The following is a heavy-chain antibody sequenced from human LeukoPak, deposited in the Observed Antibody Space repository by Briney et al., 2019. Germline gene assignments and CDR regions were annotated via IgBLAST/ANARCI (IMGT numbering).Heavy chain of an antibody. Sequence: GGSLRLSCAASGFTFSSYSMTWVRQAPGKGLEWVSVIYSGGNTYYADSVKGRFTISRDNTKNTLYLQMNSLRADDTAVYYCARDVGFIVGATPGAFDIWGQGTMVTVSS. J-gene: IGHJ3*02. CDR2: IYSGGNT. V-gene: IGHV3-66*01. D-gene: IGHD1-26*01. CDR1: GFTFSSYS. CDR3: ARDVGFIVGATPGAFDI.